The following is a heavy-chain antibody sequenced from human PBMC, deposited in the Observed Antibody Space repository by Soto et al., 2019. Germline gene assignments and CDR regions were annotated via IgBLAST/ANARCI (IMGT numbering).Heavy chain of an antibody. D-gene: IGHD3-10*01. Sequence: LSLTCTVSGDSISSGNHYWSWIRQPPGKGLEWIGYIFYSGTAYNNPSLKSRLTISVDTSKNQFSLKLSSVTAADTAVYYCARTDYGTAYFDPWGQGSLVTVSS. CDR2: IFYSGTA. CDR3: ARTDYGTAYFDP. CDR1: GDSISSGNHY. J-gene: IGHJ5*02. V-gene: IGHV4-30-4*01.